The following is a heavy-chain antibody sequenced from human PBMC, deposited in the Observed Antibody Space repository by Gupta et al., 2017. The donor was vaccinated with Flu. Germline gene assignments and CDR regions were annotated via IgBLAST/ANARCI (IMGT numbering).Heavy chain of an antibody. CDR1: GFTFSSYS. V-gene: IGHV3-21*01. CDR3: ARDSGFLESVSAFDI. J-gene: IGHJ3*02. D-gene: IGHD3-3*01. Sequence: EVQLVESGGGLVKPGGSLRLSCAASGFTFSSYSMNWVRQAPGKGLEWVSSISSSSSYIYYADSVKGRFTISRDNAKNSLYLQMNSLRAEDTAVYYCARDSGFLESVSAFDIWGQGTMVTVSS. CDR2: ISSSSSYI.